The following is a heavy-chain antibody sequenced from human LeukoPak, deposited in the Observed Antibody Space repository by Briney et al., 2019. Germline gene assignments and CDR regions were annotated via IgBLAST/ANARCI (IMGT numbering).Heavy chain of an antibody. D-gene: IGHD3-10*01. Sequence: PSQTLSLTCTVSGGSISSGGYYWSWIRQPPGKGLEWIGYIYHSGSTYYNPSLKSRVTISVDRSKNQFSLKLNSLTAADTAVYYCTFNLGSGSYAFDIWGQGTMVTVSS. CDR2: IYHSGST. CDR3: TFNLGSGSYAFDI. CDR1: GGSISSGGYY. J-gene: IGHJ3*02. V-gene: IGHV4-30-2*01.